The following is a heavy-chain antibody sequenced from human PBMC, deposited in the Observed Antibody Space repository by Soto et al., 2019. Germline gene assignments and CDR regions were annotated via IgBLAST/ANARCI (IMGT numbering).Heavy chain of an antibody. CDR3: ASTTGTYALEI. D-gene: IGHD1-1*01. J-gene: IGHJ4*02. Sequence: AASVKVSCKASGYSYISYAIHWVRQAPGQGLEWMGWINADDDGTKYSQKFQGRITITRDTHASTIYLELSSLTSEDTAIYYCASTTGTYALEIWGQGTPVTVSS. CDR1: GYSYISYA. CDR2: INADDDGT. V-gene: IGHV1-3*01.